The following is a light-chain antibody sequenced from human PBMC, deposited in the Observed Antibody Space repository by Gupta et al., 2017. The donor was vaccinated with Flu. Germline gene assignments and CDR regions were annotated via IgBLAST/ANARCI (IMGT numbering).Light chain of an antibody. Sequence: EIVLTQSPDTLSVSLGERATLSCRASQSVSDSFLAWYQQRPGQAPRLLIYGASRRATGIPDRFSGSGSGTDFTLTISRLEPEDFAVYYCQHYGNSRTFGQGTKVEIK. J-gene: IGKJ1*01. V-gene: IGKV3-20*01. CDR2: GAS. CDR1: QSVSDSF. CDR3: QHYGNSRT.